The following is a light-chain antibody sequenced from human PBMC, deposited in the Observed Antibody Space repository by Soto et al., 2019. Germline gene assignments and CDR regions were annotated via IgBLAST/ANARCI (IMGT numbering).Light chain of an antibody. CDR2: SDD. J-gene: IGLJ1*01. CDR3: TSYTRDTALV. Sequence: QSVLTQPPSASATPGQTVTISCSGSSSNIGSNAVSWYQHFPGTAPKVLIYSDDQRPSGVPDRFSGSKSGTSASLAISGLQAEDEADYHCTSYTRDTALVFGTGTKVTVL. V-gene: IGLV1-44*01. CDR1: SSNIGSNA.